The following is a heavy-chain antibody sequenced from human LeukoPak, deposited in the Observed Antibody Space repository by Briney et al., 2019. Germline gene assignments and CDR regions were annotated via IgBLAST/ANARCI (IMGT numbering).Heavy chain of an antibody. CDR1: GFTFSSYA. CDR3: ARDLWDTVTTVRRYGMDV. Sequence: GGSLRLSCAASGFTFSSYAMHWVRQAPGKGLEWVAVISYDGSNKYYAGSVKGRFTISRDNSKNTLYLQMNSLRAEDTAVYYCARDLWDTVTTVRRYGMDVWGQGTTVTVSS. J-gene: IGHJ6*02. D-gene: IGHD4-17*01. CDR2: ISYDGSNK. V-gene: IGHV3-30*04.